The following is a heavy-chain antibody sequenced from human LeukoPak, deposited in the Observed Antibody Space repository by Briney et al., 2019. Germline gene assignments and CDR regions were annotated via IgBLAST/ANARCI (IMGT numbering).Heavy chain of an antibody. Sequence: PSETLSLTCAVYGGSFSGYHWSWIRQPPGKGLEWIGEINHSGSTNYNPSLKSRVTISVDTSKNQFSLKLSSVTAADTAVYYCASSSYYYYYMDVWGKGTTVTVSS. V-gene: IGHV4-34*01. CDR3: ASSSYYYYYMDV. CDR1: GGSFSGYH. J-gene: IGHJ6*03. CDR2: INHSGST.